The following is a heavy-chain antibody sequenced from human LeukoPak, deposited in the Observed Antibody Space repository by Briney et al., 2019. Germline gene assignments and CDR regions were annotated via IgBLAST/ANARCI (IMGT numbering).Heavy chain of an antibody. Sequence: PGGSLRLPCAPSGYTFRSYGMNWVRHAPGGGLNWFSYISSTSSTRYSADSVKGRFTMSRDNDKSSLYLQRDSLRDEDTAVYYCARGKAELLDHFDYWGQGSLVSVSS. CDR3: ARGKAELLDHFDY. D-gene: IGHD2-2*02. V-gene: IGHV3-48*02. CDR1: GYTFRSYG. J-gene: IGHJ4*02. CDR2: ISSTSSTR.